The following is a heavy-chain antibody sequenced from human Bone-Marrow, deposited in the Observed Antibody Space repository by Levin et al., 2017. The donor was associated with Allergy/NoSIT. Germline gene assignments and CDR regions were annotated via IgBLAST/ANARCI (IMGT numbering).Heavy chain of an antibody. CDR3: VRTPGAIVVTPYFDF. CDR1: GFRFSDYV. D-gene: IGHD2-21*01. Sequence: SCVASGFRFSDYVLNWVRQAPGKGLEWVSVISGSGENTYYADSVKGRFTISRDTSKNTLYLQMNSLSAEDTAIYYCVRTPGAIVVTPYFDFWGQGTLVTVSS. CDR2: ISGSGENT. V-gene: IGHV3-23*01. J-gene: IGHJ4*02.